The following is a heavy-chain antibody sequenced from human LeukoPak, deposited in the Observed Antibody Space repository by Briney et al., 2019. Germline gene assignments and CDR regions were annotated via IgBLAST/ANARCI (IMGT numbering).Heavy chain of an antibody. V-gene: IGHV4-34*01. CDR3: ATPSRGSGWYKTFDY. Sequence: SETLSLTCAVYGGSFSGYYWSWIRQPPGKGLEWIGEINHSGSTNYNPSLKSRVTISVDTSKNQFSLKLSSVTAADTAVYYCATPSRGSGWYKTFDYWGQGTLATVSS. CDR1: GGSFSGYY. D-gene: IGHD6-19*01. J-gene: IGHJ4*02. CDR2: INHSGST.